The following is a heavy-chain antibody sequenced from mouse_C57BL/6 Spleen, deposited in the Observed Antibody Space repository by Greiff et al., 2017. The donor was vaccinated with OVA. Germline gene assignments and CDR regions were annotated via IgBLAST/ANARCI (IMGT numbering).Heavy chain of an antibody. CDR2: ISSGSSTI. J-gene: IGHJ4*01. CDR1: GFTFSDYG. V-gene: IGHV5-17*01. CDR3: AKGGHYYAMDY. Sequence: DVKLVESGGGLVKPGGSLKLSCAASGFTFSDYGMHWVRQAPEKGLEWVAYISSGSSTIYYADTVKGRFTISRDNAKNTLFLQMTSLRSEDTAMYYCAKGGHYYAMDYWGQGTSVTVSS.